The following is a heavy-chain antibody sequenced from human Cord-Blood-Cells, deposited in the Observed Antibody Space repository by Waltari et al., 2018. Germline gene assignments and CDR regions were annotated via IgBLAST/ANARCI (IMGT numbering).Heavy chain of an antibody. Sequence: QVQLVESGGGLVKPGGSLRLSCAASGFTFSDYYMSWIRQAPGKGLEWVSYISSSGSTIYYADSVKGRFTISRDNAKISLYLQRNSLSAEDTAVYYCARVHYDLWSAGYFDYWGQGTLVTVSS. CDR2: ISSSGSTI. V-gene: IGHV3-11*01. CDR3: ARVHYDLWSAGYFDY. J-gene: IGHJ4*02. D-gene: IGHD3-3*01. CDR1: GFTFSDYY.